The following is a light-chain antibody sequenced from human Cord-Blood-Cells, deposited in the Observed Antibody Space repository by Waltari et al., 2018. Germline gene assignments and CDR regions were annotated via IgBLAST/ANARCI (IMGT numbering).Light chain of an antibody. CDR1: SSDVGGYNY. CDR2: DVS. J-gene: IGLJ1*01. V-gene: IGLV2-14*01. Sequence: QSALTQPASVSGSPGQSITISCTGTSSDVGGYNYVSWYQQHPGKAPKLMIYDVSNRPSGVSNRVSGSKSGSTASLTSSGLQAEDEADYYCSSYTSSSTYVFGTGTKVTVL. CDR3: SSYTSSSTYV.